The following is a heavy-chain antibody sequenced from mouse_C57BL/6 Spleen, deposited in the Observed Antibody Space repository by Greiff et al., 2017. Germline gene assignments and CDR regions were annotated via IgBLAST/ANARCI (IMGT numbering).Heavy chain of an antibody. D-gene: IGHD1-1*01. CDR2: ISSGGSYT. V-gene: IGHV5-6*01. CDR1: GFTFSSYG. Sequence: VNVVESGGDLVKPGGSLKLSCAASGFTFSSYGMSWVRQTPDKRLEWVATISSGGSYTYYPDSVKGRFTISRDNAKNTLYLQMSSLKSEDTAMYYCARIITTVVATNFDVWGTGTTVTVSS. CDR3: ARIITTVVATNFDV. J-gene: IGHJ1*03.